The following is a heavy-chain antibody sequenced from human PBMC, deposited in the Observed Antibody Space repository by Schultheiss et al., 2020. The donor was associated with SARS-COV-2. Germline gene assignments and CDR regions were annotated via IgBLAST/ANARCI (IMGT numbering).Heavy chain of an antibody. CDR2: MNPNSGNT. CDR3: AAASPIPTSWFDP. V-gene: IGHV1-8*01. Sequence: ASVKVSCKAIDYTFTTYGVSWVRQAPGQGLEWMGWMNPNSGNTGYAQKFQGRVTMTRNTSISTAYMELSSLRSEDTAVYYCAAASPIPTSWFDPWGQGTLVTVSS. J-gene: IGHJ5*02. CDR1: DYTFTTYG. D-gene: IGHD2-21*01.